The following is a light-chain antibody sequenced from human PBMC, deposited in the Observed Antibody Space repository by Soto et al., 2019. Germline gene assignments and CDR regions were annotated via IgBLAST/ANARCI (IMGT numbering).Light chain of an antibody. CDR3: QQLNSYPQT. J-gene: IGKJ5*01. V-gene: IGKV1-33*01. Sequence: DIQMTQSPSSLSSSVGDRVTITCQASQDITNYLNWYQQKPGRAPRLLLYDASSLETGVPSRFSGSGSGPDFTLTISSLQPEDSATYFCQQLNSYPQTFGQRGRLAI. CDR2: DAS. CDR1: QDITNY.